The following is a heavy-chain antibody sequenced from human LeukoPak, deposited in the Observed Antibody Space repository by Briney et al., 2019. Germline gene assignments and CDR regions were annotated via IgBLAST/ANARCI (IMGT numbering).Heavy chain of an antibody. D-gene: IGHD6-6*01. V-gene: IGHV4-39*07. CDR3: ARDIARESYSRGGSSPYYRYFDL. Sequence: SETLSLTCTVSGGSISSSSYYWGWIRQPPGKGLEWIGSIYYSGSTYYNPSLKSRVTISVDTSKNQFSLKLSSVTAADTAVYYCARDIARESYSRGGSSPYYRYFDLWGRGTLVTVSS. J-gene: IGHJ2*01. CDR2: IYYSGST. CDR1: GGSISSSSYY.